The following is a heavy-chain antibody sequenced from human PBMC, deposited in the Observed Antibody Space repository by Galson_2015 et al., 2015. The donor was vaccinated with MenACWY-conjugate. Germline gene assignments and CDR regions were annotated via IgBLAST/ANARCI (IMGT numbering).Heavy chain of an antibody. CDR2: IYSGGST. Sequence: SLRLSCAASGFTFSSYSMNWVRQAPGKGLEWVSVIYSGGSTYYADSVKGRFTISRHNSKNTLYLQMNSLRAKDTAVYYCARWWNWGYDYWGQGTLVTVSS. V-gene: IGHV3-53*04. D-gene: IGHD7-27*01. CDR1: GFTFSSYS. J-gene: IGHJ4*02. CDR3: ARWWNWGYDY.